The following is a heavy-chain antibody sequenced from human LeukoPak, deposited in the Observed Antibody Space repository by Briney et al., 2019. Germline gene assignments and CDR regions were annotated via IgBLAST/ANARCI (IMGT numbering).Heavy chain of an antibody. J-gene: IGHJ4*02. CDR1: GFTFSDHW. Sequence: GGSLRLSCVGSGFTFSDHWMHWVRQAPGKGLVWVSRIRNDGGETNYADSVKGRFTISRDNAKNTLFLQMNSLRAEDTAVYYCSRVRASFDYWGQGTLVTVAS. V-gene: IGHV3-74*01. CDR2: IRNDGGET. CDR3: SRVRASFDY. D-gene: IGHD3-10*01.